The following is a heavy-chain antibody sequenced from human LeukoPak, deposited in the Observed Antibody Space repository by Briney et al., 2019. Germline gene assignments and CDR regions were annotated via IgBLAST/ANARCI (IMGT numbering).Heavy chain of an antibody. CDR2: ISAQNGNT. CDR3: ARDGLPTAARSYYYMDV. CDR1: GYMFTSHG. J-gene: IGHJ6*03. Sequence: GASVEVSCKSSGYMFTSHGIHWLRQAPGQGLEWMGWISAQNGNTNYVQQFLGRVTMTRDTSASTAYMELRSLKSDDTAVYYCARDGLPTAARSYYYMDVWGKGTTVTVSS. D-gene: IGHD6-6*01. V-gene: IGHV1-18*01.